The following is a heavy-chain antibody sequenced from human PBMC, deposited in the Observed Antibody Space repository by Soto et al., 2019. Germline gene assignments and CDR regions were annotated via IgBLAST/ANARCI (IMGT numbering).Heavy chain of an antibody. CDR2: ISYEGGDK. J-gene: IGHJ4*02. CDR1: GFTFSSFA. CDR3: AGERDSFDD. V-gene: IGHV3-30*04. Sequence: QVQLVESGGGVVQPGRSLRLSCAASGFTFSSFAMHWVRQAPGKGLEWVAFISYEGGDKFHAGSVKDRFTISRDNSKITLYLHMNSLTAEDTAVYYCAGERDSFDDWGQGTLVTVSS. D-gene: IGHD3-22*01.